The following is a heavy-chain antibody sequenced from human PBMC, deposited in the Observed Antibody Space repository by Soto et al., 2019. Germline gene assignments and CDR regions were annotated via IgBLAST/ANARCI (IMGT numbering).Heavy chain of an antibody. J-gene: IGHJ4*02. V-gene: IGHV1-8*01. D-gene: IGHD5-12*01. CDR3: ARGVDAGYDY. Sequence: ASVKVSCKASGYTFSVFDINWVRQATGQGLEWVGWMSPNNDNTGYAQKFQGRLTTTRDTSTSTVYMELSSLTFEDTAVYYCARGVDAGYDYWGQGTLVTVSS. CDR1: GYTFSVFD. CDR2: MSPNNDNT.